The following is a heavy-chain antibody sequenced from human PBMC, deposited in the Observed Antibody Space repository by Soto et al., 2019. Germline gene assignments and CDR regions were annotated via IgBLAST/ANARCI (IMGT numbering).Heavy chain of an antibody. V-gene: IGHV4-59*01. CDR1: GDSINYYY. J-gene: IGHJ4*02. Sequence: SETLSLTCTVSGDSINYYYWSWIRRPPGRRLERIGYIYYTGSTNYNPSLKSRVTFSVDSSKSQISLKLRSVTAADTAVYFCATSVAPYYFDSWGQGALVTVSS. D-gene: IGHD1-26*01. CDR2: IYYTGST. CDR3: ATSVAPYYFDS.